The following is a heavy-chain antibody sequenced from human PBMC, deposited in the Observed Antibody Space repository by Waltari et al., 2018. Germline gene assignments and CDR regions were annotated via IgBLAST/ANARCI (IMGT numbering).Heavy chain of an antibody. J-gene: IGHJ1*01. V-gene: IGHV5-51*01. D-gene: IGHD6-13*01. Sequence: EVQLVQSGAEVKKPGESLKISCKGSGYSFTSYWIGWVRQMPGKGLEWMGIIYPGDSDTRYSPSFQGQVTISADKSISTAYLQWSSLKASDTAMYYCARTPVRRSSSWSSTAEYFQHWGQGTLVTVSS. CDR1: GYSFTSYW. CDR3: ARTPVRRSSSWSSTAEYFQH. CDR2: IYPGDSDT.